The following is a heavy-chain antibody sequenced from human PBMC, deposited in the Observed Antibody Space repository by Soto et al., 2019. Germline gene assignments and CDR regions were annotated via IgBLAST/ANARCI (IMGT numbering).Heavy chain of an antibody. D-gene: IGHD4-17*01. CDR3: ARDMTTWYYYYGMDV. CDR2: ISSSSSYI. V-gene: IGHV3-21*01. J-gene: IGHJ6*02. Sequence: XGSLRLSCAASGFTYSSYNMSSVRQAPGKGLEWVSSISSSSSYIYYADSVKGRFTISRDNAKNSLYLQMNSLRAEDTAVYYCARDMTTWYYYYGMDVWGQGTTVTVSS. CDR1: GFTYSSYN.